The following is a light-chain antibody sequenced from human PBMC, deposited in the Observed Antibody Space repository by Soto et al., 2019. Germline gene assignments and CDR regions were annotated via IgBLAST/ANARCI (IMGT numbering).Light chain of an antibody. CDR3: CTYAGIYTYV. CDR2: DVY. Sequence: LTQPRSVSGSPGQSVTISCTGSSIGGFNYVSWYQQHPGKAPRVVIYDVYKRPSGVPDRFSGSKSGNTASLTISGLQADDEADYYCCTYAGIYTYVFGSGTKVTVL. CDR1: SIGGFNY. V-gene: IGLV2-11*01. J-gene: IGLJ1*01.